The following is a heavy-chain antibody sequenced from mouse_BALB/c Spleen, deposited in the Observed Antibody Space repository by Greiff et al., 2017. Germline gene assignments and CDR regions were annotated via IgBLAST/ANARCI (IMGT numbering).Heavy chain of an antibody. Sequence: VMLVESGAELAKPGASVKISCKASGYTFTSYWMHWVKQRPGQGLEWIGYINPSTGYTEYNQKFKDKATLTADKSSSTAYMQLSSLTSEDSAVYYCARDYYGSFAYWGQGTLVTVSA. V-gene: IGHV1-7*01. CDR1: GYTFTSYW. D-gene: IGHD1-1*01. CDR3: ARDYYGSFAY. CDR2: INPSTGYT. J-gene: IGHJ3*01.